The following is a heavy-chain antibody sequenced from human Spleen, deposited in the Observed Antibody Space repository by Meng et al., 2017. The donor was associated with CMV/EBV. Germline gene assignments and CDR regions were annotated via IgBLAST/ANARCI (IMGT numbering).Heavy chain of an antibody. V-gene: IGHV4-59*01. CDR1: GGSISSYY. CDR2: IYYSGST. D-gene: IGHD2-2*01. Sequence: GSLRLSCGVSGGSISSYYWSWIRQPPGKGLEWIGYIYYSGSTYYNPSLKSRVTISADTSKNQFSLKLSSVTAADTAFYYCARDSRSTSSLDYWGQGTLVTVSS. J-gene: IGHJ4*02. CDR3: ARDSRSTSSLDY.